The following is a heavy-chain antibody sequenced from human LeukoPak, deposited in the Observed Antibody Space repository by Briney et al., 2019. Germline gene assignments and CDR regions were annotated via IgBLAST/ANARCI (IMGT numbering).Heavy chain of an antibody. J-gene: IGHJ3*02. V-gene: IGHV4-59*01. Sequence: KASETLSLTCTVSGGSISSYYWSWIRQPPGKGLEWIGYIYYSGSTSYNPSLKSRVTISVDTSKNQFSLKLSSVTAADTAVYYCAASRVWDAFDIWGQGTMVTVSS. CDR2: IYYSGST. D-gene: IGHD2/OR15-2a*01. CDR3: AASRVWDAFDI. CDR1: GGSISSYY.